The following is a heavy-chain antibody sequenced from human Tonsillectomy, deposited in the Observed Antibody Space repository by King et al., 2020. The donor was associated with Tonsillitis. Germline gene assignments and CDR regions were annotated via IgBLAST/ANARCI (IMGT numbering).Heavy chain of an antibody. CDR2: ISYDGSVK. J-gene: IGHJ5*02. V-gene: IGHV3-30-3*01. CDR3: ARERWASEHL. Sequence: VQLLESGGAVVQPGGSLRLSCAASGFTFSYYAMYWVRQAPGKGLEWLAFISYDGSVKYFADSANGRFTISRDNSKNTLFLQMNSLRVEDTAVYYCARERWASEHLWGQGTLVTVSS. CDR1: GFTFSYYA. D-gene: IGHD4-23*01.